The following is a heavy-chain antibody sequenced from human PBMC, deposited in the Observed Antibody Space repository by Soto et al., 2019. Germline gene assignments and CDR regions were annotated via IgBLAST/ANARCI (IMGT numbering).Heavy chain of an antibody. CDR2: IYYSGST. CDR3: ARGGYYDSSGYYYFDY. CDR1: GGSISSYY. Sequence: SETLSLTCTVSGGSISSYYLSWIRQPPGKGLEWIGYIYYSGSTNYNPSLKSRVTISVDTSKNQFSLKLSSVTDADTAVYYCARGGYYDSSGYYYFDYWGQGTLVTVSS. V-gene: IGHV4-59*01. D-gene: IGHD3-22*01. J-gene: IGHJ4*02.